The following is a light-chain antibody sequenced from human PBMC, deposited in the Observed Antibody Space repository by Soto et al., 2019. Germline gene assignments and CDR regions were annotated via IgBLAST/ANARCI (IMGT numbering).Light chain of an antibody. CDR2: GAS. V-gene: IGKV3-20*01. CDR3: QQYGSSPMT. Sequence: TEAPATRSVTPGERVTLSCRASQSIRTNLAWYQQRPGQAPRLLISGASARATGIPDRFSGSGSGTDFTLTISRLEPEDFAVYYCQQYGSSPMTFGQGTRLEIK. CDR1: QSIRTN. J-gene: IGKJ5*01.